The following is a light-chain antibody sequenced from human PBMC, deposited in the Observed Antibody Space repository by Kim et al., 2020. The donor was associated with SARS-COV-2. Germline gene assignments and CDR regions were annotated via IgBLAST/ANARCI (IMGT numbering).Light chain of an antibody. CDR3: QQYNNWRRT. J-gene: IGKJ1*01. CDR1: QSVNCN. Sequence: VSPGARATLSGRASQSVNCNLAWYQQRPGQAPRLLIYGASTRAAGIPARFSGSGSGTEFTLTIGSLQSEDFAVYYCQQYNNWRRTFGQGTKVDIK. CDR2: GAS. V-gene: IGKV3-15*01.